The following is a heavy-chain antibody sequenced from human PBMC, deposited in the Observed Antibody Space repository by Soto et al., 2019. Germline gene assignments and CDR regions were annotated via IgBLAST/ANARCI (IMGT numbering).Heavy chain of an antibody. J-gene: IGHJ4*02. Sequence: EVQLVESGGGLVKPGGSLRLSCAASGFTFSSYSMNWVRQAPGKGLEWVSFISSSSSYIYYADSVKGRFSISGDNAKNSLYLQMNSLRAEGTAVYYSARVVVVPAAGIDYWGQGTLVTVSS. CDR2: ISSSSSYI. CDR3: ARVVVVPAAGIDY. CDR1: GFTFSSYS. V-gene: IGHV3-21*01. D-gene: IGHD2-2*01.